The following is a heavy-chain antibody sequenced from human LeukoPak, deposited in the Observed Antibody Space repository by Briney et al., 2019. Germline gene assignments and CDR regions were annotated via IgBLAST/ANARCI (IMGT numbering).Heavy chain of an antibody. CDR3: AKEKRDSTGWINFDY. D-gene: IGHD3-22*01. V-gene: IGHV3-30*02. CDR1: GFNFRNYG. CDR2: IWYDGTNK. J-gene: IGHJ4*02. Sequence: GGSMRLSCAASGFNFRNYGMHWIRQAPGKGPEWVAYIWYDGTNKYYADSVKGRSTISRDNSRNTLYLQMNSLRVEDTALYYCAKEKRDSTGWINFDYWGQGTLVAASS.